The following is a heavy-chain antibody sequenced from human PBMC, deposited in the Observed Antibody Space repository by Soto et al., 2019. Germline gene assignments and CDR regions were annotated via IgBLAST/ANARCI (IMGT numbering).Heavy chain of an antibody. D-gene: IGHD6-13*01. CDR1: GFTFSSYW. J-gene: IGHJ4*02. Sequence: GGSLRLFCAASGFTFSSYWMHWVRQAPGKGLVWVSRINSDGSSTSYADSVKGRFTISRDNAKNTLYLQMNSLRAEDTAVYYCARIRIAAAGFDYWGQGTLVTVSS. CDR2: INSDGSST. V-gene: IGHV3-74*01. CDR3: ARIRIAAAGFDY.